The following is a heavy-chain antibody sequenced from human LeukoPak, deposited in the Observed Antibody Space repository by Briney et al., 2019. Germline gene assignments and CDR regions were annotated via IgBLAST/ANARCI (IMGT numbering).Heavy chain of an antibody. V-gene: IGHV4-34*01. CDR2: SNHFGST. CDR1: GESFSGYF. Sequence: SETLSLTCAVSGESFSGYFWTWIRQPPGKGLEWIGQSNHFGSTDYNPSLKSRVTISVDTSKKQFSLNVRSVTDADTAVYCCARGQHWYGDYFDYWGQGTLVTVSS. CDR3: ARGQHWYGDYFDY. J-gene: IGHJ4*02. D-gene: IGHD4-17*01.